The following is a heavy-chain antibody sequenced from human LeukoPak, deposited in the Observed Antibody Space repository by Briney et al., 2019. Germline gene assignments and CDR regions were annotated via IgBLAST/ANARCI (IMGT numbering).Heavy chain of an antibody. CDR3: AREQQWLIRLYYYYGMDV. CDR1: GGSISSSSYY. V-gene: IGHV4-39*02. J-gene: IGHJ6*02. CDR2: IYYSGST. D-gene: IGHD6-19*01. Sequence: SETLSLTCTVSGGSISSSSYYWGWIRQPPGKGLEWIGSIYYSGSTYYNPSLKSRVTISVDTSKNQFSLKLSSVTAADTAVYYCAREQQWLIRLYYYYGMDVWGQGTTVTVSS.